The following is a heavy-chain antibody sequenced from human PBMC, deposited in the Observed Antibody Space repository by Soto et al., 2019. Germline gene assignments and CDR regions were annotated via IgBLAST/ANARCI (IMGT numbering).Heavy chain of an antibody. D-gene: IGHD3-10*01. Sequence: ASVKVSCKASGYTFTSYGISWVRQAPGQGLEWMGWISAYNGNTNYAQKLQGRVTMTTDTSTSTAYMELRSLRSDDTAVYYCAREFRDGSVSWWFDPWGQGTLVTVSS. CDR1: GYTFTSYG. CDR3: AREFRDGSVSWWFDP. J-gene: IGHJ5*02. V-gene: IGHV1-18*01. CDR2: ISAYNGNT.